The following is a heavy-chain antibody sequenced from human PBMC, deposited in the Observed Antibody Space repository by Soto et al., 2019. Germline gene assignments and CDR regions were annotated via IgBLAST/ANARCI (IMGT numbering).Heavy chain of an antibody. CDR1: GGTFSIYA. Sequence: AVKVSCKASGGTFSIYAISGVVQAAEQGLEWMGGIIPIFGTANYAQKFQGRVTITADESTSTAYMELSSLRSEDTAVYYCATGGVVVIRHCDYWGQGTLVTVSS. D-gene: IGHD3-22*01. V-gene: IGHV1-69*13. J-gene: IGHJ4*02. CDR3: ATGGVVVIRHCDY. CDR2: IIPIFGTA.